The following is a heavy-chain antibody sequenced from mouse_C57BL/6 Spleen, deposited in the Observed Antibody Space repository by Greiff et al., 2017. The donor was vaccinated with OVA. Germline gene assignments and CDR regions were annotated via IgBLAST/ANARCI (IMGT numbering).Heavy chain of an antibody. CDR1: GYTFTSYT. Sequence: VQLQQSGAELARPGASVKMSCKASGYTFTSYTMHWVKQRPGQGLEGIGYINPSSGYTKYNQKFKDKATLTAAKSSSTDYLQLSILTSEVSAFYYCASYYGSSSYSFDYWGQGTTLTVSS. CDR2: INPSSGYT. D-gene: IGHD1-1*01. V-gene: IGHV1-4*01. CDR3: ASYYGSSSYSFDY. J-gene: IGHJ2*01.